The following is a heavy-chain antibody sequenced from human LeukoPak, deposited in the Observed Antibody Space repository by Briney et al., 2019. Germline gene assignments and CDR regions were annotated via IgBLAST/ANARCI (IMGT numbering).Heavy chain of an antibody. J-gene: IGHJ4*02. Sequence: GGSLRLSCAASGFTFSSYWMHWVCQAPGKGLVWVSRINSDGSSTSYADSVKGRFTISRDNANNTLYLQMNSLRAEDTAVYSCARDRRAYYYDNSGYLDSWGQGTLVTVSS. CDR2: INSDGSST. CDR1: GFTFSSYW. CDR3: ARDRRAYYYDNSGYLDS. V-gene: IGHV3-74*01. D-gene: IGHD3-22*01.